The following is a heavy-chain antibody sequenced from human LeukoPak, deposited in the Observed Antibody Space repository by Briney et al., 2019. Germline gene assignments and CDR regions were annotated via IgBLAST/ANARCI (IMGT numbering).Heavy chain of an antibody. J-gene: IGHJ4*02. V-gene: IGHV4-39*01. D-gene: IGHD4-11*01. CDR3: ARLRDYSNVPH. CDR2: IYYSGST. CDR1: GGSISSSSYY. Sequence: SETLSLTCTVSGGSISSSSYYWGWIRQPPGKGLEWIGSIYYSGSTYYNPSLKSRVVISVDTSKNQFSLKLSSVTAADTAVYYCARLRDYSNVPHWGQGTLVTVSS.